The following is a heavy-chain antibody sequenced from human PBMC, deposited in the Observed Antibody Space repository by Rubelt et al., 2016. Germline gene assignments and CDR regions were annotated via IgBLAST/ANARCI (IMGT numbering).Heavy chain of an antibody. V-gene: IGHV3-48*02. CDR1: GFTFDDYG. CDR2: ISGSSGTI. J-gene: IGHJ4*02. D-gene: IGHD2-2*01. Sequence: EVQLVESGGGVVRPGGSLRLSCAASGFTFDDYGMSWVRQAPGKGLEWVSYISGSSGTINYADSVEGRFTISRDNARNSLFLQMHSLRDEDTAVYFCVRDGPATDDFDYWGQGTLVSVSS. CDR3: VRDGPATDDFDY.